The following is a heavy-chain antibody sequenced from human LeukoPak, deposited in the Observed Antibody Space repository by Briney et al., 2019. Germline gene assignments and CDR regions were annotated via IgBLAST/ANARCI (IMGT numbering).Heavy chain of an antibody. V-gene: IGHV6-1*01. Sequence: SQTLSLTCAIYRDSVSSNTGIWNWVRQSPSRGHDWLGRTYYRSKWFIDYALSVKGRMTINPDTSKNQFSLQLNSVTPEDTAVYYCARDKVLNGFDIWGQGTMVTVSS. CDR1: RDSVSSNTGI. J-gene: IGHJ3*02. D-gene: IGHD2-8*02. CDR2: TYYRSKWFI. CDR3: ARDKVLNGFDI.